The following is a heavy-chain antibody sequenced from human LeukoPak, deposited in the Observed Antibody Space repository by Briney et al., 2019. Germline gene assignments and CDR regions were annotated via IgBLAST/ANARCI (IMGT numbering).Heavy chain of an antibody. CDR3: ARVGKSDNYDSSGYYFAFGY. CDR1: GYTFTSYG. Sequence: ASVKVSCKASGYTFTSYGISWVRQAPGQGLEWMGWISGYNGNTNYAQKLQGRVTMTTDTSTSTAYMELRSLSSDDTAVYYCARVGKSDNYDSSGYYFAFGYWGQGTLVTVSS. V-gene: IGHV1-18*01. D-gene: IGHD3-22*01. J-gene: IGHJ4*02. CDR2: ISGYNGNT.